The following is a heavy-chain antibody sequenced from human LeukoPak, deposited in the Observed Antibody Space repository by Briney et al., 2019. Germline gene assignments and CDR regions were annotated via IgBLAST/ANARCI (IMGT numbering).Heavy chain of an antibody. CDR2: IRYDGSNK. CDR1: GFTFSSYG. Sequence: GGSLRLSCAASGFTFSSYGMHWVRQAPGKGLEWVAFIRYDGSNKYYADSVKGRFTISRDNSKNTLYLQMNSLRAEDTAVYYWAKKTSGRAYYFYYWGQGTLVTVSS. D-gene: IGHD3-10*01. J-gene: IGHJ4*02. V-gene: IGHV3-30*02. CDR3: AKKTSGRAYYFYY.